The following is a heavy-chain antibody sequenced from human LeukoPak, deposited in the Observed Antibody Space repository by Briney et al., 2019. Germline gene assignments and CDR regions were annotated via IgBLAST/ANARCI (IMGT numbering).Heavy chain of an antibody. D-gene: IGHD6-6*01. CDR1: GFTFGIFA. J-gene: IGHJ4*02. V-gene: IGHV3-23*01. CDR3: AKDRRIAAQDPFDY. CDR2: ISGSGVST. Sequence: PGGSLRLSCAASGFTFGIFAMSWVRQAPGKGLEWVSAISGSGVSTYYAHSVKGRFTISRDNSKNTLYLQMNSLRAEDTAFYYCAKDRRIAAQDPFDYWGQGTLVTVSS.